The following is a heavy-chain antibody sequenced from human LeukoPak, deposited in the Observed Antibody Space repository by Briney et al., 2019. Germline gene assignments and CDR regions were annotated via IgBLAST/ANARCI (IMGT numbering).Heavy chain of an antibody. Sequence: GGSLRLSCAASGFTFDNYAMHWVRQAPGKGLEWVSGISWNSGIIAYADSVKGRFTISRDNAKNSLYLQMNSLRTEDTALYYCVKDIVAYSYYYGVDVWGQGTTVTVSS. J-gene: IGHJ6*02. CDR1: GFTFDNYA. V-gene: IGHV3-9*01. CDR3: VKDIVAYSYYYGVDV. D-gene: IGHD3-16*01. CDR2: ISWNSGII.